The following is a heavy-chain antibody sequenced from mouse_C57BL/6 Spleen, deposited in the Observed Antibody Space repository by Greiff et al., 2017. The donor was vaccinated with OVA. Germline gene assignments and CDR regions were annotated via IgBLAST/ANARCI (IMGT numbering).Heavy chain of an antibody. CDR3: ARSIYDYDGFAY. J-gene: IGHJ3*01. Sequence: VQLQQPGAELVKPGASVKLSCKASGYTFTSYWMHWVKQRPGQGLEWIGMIHPNSGSTNYNEKFKSKATLTVDKSSSTAYMQLSSLTSEDSAVYYCARSIYDYDGFAYWGQGTLVTVSA. CDR1: GYTFTSYW. V-gene: IGHV1-64*01. D-gene: IGHD2-4*01. CDR2: IHPNSGST.